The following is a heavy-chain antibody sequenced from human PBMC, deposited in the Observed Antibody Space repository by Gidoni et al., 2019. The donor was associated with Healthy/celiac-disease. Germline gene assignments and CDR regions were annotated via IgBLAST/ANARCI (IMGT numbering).Heavy chain of an antibody. J-gene: IGHJ4*02. D-gene: IGHD3-10*01. V-gene: IGHV3-74*01. Sequence: EVQLVESGGGLVQPGGSLRLSCAASGFTFSSYWMHWVRQAPGKGLVWVSRINSDGSSTSDADSVKGRFTIYRDNAKNTLYLQMNSLRAEDTAVYYCARGSTYYYDFDYWGQGTLVTVSS. CDR2: INSDGSST. CDR1: GFTFSSYW. CDR3: ARGSTYYYDFDY.